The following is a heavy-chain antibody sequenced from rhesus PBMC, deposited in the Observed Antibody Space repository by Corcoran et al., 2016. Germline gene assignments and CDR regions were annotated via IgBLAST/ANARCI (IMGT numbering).Heavy chain of an antibody. V-gene: IGHV4-65*01. J-gene: IGHJ4*01. Sequence: QVQLQESGPGLVKPSETLSLTCAVSGGSVSSSNWWSWIRQPPGKGLEWCGYISGSSGSTYYNPSLKSRVTISTDTSKNQFSLKLSSVTAADTAVYYCARDPKAMTLDYWGQGVLVTVSS. CDR2: ISGSSGST. CDR3: ARDPKAMTLDY. CDR1: GGSVSSSNW. D-gene: IGHD1-32*01.